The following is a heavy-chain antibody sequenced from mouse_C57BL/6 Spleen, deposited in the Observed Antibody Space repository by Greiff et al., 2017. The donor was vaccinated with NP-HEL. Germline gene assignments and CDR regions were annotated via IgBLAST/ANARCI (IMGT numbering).Heavy chain of an antibody. J-gene: IGHJ1*03. CDR3: ARGYYGSSYSWYFDV. CDR2: IDPSDSYT. V-gene: IGHV1-69*01. CDR1: GYTFTSYW. D-gene: IGHD1-1*01. Sequence: QVQLQQPGAELVMPGASVKLSCKASGYTFTSYWMHWVKQRPGQGLEWIGEIDPSDSYTNYNQKFKGKSTLTVDKSSSTAYMQLSSLTSEDSAVYYCARGYYGSSYSWYFDVWGTGTTVTVSS.